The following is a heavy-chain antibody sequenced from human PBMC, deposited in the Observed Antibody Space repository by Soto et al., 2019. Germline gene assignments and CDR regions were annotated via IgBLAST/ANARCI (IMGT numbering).Heavy chain of an antibody. CDR3: AADVGGYIYGLARH. CDR2: IYYSGST. CDR1: GGSISSYY. D-gene: IGHD4-17*01. Sequence: SETLSLTCTVSGGSISSYYWSWIRQPPGKGLEWIGYIYYSGSTYYNPSLKSRVTISVDTSKSQVSLRLSSVTAADTAVYYCAADVGGYIYGLARHWGPGTLVTVSS. V-gene: IGHV4-59*06. J-gene: IGHJ4*02.